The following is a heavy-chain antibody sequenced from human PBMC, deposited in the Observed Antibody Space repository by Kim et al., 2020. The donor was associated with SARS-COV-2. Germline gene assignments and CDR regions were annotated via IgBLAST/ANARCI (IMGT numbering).Heavy chain of an antibody. CDR2: ISGSGGSS. J-gene: IGHJ4*02. CDR3: AKNPLAYCGGDCTAAFDY. CDR1: GFTFSSYA. V-gene: IGHV3-23*01. D-gene: IGHD2-21*02. Sequence: GGSLRLSCAASGFTFSSYAMSWVRQAPGKGLEWVSAISGSGGSSYYADSVKGRFTISRDNSKNTLYLQMNSLRAEDTAVYYCAKNPLAYCGGDCTAAFDYWGQGTLVTVSS.